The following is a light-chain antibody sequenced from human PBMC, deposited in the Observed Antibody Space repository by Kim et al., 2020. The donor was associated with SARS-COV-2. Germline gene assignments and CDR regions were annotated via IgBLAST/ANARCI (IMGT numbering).Light chain of an antibody. CDR3: QTWGPGIRV. CDR2: VNRDGSH. CDR1: NGHYNDA. Sequence: ASVQLTCTPSNGHYNDASAWHQQQPGKGPRYLMKVNRDGSHSKGDGIPDRFSGSSSGAARYLTISSLQSDDEADYYCQTWGPGIRVFGGGTKVTVL. V-gene: IGLV4-69*01. J-gene: IGLJ3*02.